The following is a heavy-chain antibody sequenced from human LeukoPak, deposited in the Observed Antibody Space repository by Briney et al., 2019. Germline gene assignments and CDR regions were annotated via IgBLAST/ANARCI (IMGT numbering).Heavy chain of an antibody. D-gene: IGHD3-22*01. CDR2: ISGSGGST. CDR1: GFTFSSYA. Sequence: GGSLRLSCAASGFTFSSYAMSWVRQAPGKGLEWVSAISGSGGSTYYADSVKGRFTISRDNSKNTLYLQMNSLRAEDTAVYYCARALEDYYDTSGYYTWGQGTLVTVSS. CDR3: ARALEDYYDTSGYYT. J-gene: IGHJ5*02. V-gene: IGHV3-23*01.